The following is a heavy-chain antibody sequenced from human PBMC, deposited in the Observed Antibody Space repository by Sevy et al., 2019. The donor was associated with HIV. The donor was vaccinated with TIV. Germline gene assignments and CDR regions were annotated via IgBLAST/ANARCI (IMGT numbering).Heavy chain of an antibody. CDR2: ISSSGSNI. J-gene: IGHJ5*02. V-gene: IGHV3-48*03. CDR3: ARGPGPYDSEDWFDP. Sequence: GGSLRLSCAGSGFTLSSYEMNWVRQAPGKGLEWVSYISSSGSNINYGDYVKGRFTISRDKAKNSLYLQMNSLRAEDTAVYYCARGPGPYDSEDWFDPWGQGTLVTVSS. CDR1: GFTLSSYE. D-gene: IGHD3-22*01.